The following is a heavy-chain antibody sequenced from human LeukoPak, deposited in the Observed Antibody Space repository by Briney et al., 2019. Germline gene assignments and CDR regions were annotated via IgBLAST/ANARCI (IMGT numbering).Heavy chain of an antibody. Sequence: GGSLRLSCAASGFTFSSYSMNWVRQAPGKGLEWVSSISSSSSYIYYADSVKGRFTISRDNAKNSLYLQMNSLRAEDTAVYYCARAPGDSSSWYDAFDIWGQGAMVTVSS. CDR2: ISSSSSYI. D-gene: IGHD6-13*01. V-gene: IGHV3-21*01. CDR3: ARAPGDSSSWYDAFDI. J-gene: IGHJ3*02. CDR1: GFTFSSYS.